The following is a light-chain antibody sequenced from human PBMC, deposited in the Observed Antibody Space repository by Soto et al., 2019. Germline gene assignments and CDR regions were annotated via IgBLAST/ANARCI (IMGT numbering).Light chain of an antibody. J-gene: IGKJ4*01. CDR2: GAS. V-gene: IGKV3-15*01. Sequence: EIVMTQSPATLSVSPGERATLSCRASQSVSSTLAWYQQKPGHAPRLLIYGASTRATCIPARFSGSGSGTEFTLTISSLQSEDFAVYYCQQYNNWPPLTVGGGTKVEIK. CDR3: QQYNNWPPLT. CDR1: QSVSST.